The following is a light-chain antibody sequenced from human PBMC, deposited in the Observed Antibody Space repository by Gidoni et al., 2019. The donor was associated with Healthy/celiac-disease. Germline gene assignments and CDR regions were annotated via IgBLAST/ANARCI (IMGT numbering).Light chain of an antibody. CDR3: QQSYSTPRWT. J-gene: IGKJ1*01. Sequence: DIQMTQSPSSLSASVGDRVTITCRASQTISSYLSWYQQKPGKAPKLLIYAASSVQSGIPARFSGSGSGTDFTLTISSLQPEDFATYYCQQSYSTPRWTFGPXPKVEIK. V-gene: IGKV1-39*01. CDR2: AAS. CDR1: QTISSY.